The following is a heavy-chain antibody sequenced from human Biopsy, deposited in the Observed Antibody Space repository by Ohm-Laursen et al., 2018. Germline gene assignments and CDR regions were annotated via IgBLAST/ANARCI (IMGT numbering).Heavy chain of an antibody. D-gene: IGHD3-10*01. CDR1: GFNLGDYA. Sequence: SLRFSCTASGFNLGDYAMHWVRHVPGKGLEWVSGIKWNSGKIDYADSVKGRFTISRDNAKNSLYLHMNSLRTEDSAFYYCARDTGTMVRGVLYQWGQGTQVTVSS. CDR3: ARDTGTMVRGVLYQ. V-gene: IGHV3-9*01. J-gene: IGHJ4*02. CDR2: IKWNSGKI.